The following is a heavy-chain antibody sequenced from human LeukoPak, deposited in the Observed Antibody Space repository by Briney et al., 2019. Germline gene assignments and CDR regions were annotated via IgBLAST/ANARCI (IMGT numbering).Heavy chain of an antibody. V-gene: IGHV1-18*01. Sequence: ASVTVSCKASGYTFTSYGISWVRQAPGQGLEWMGWISADNGNTNYAQKFQGRVTMTTDTSTSTVYLELRSLRSDDTAVYYCARGMGSSTFADFDYWGQGTLVTVSS. CDR1: GYTFTSYG. CDR2: ISADNGNT. D-gene: IGHD1-26*01. J-gene: IGHJ4*02. CDR3: ARGMGSSTFADFDY.